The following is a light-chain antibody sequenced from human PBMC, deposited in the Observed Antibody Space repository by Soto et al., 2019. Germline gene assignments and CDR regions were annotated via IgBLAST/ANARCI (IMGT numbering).Light chain of an antibody. V-gene: IGKV1-39*01. CDR3: QQSYSTPPT. J-gene: IGKJ5*01. CDR1: QSISSY. CDR2: AAS. Sequence: DIHMTQTKSSLSAALGDRVTITFRASQSISSYLNWYQQKPGKAPKLLIYAASSLQSGVPSRFSGSGSGTDFTLTISSLQPEDFATYYCQQSYSTPPTFGQGRLLEVK.